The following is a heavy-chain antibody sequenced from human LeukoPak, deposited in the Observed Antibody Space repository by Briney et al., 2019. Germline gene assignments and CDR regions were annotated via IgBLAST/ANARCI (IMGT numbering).Heavy chain of an antibody. CDR3: AREPVLRFLEWLPRAPAYYYYYMDV. J-gene: IGHJ6*03. CDR1: GYSISSGYY. CDR2: INHSGST. D-gene: IGHD3-3*01. Sequence: PSETLSPTCAVSGYSISSGYYWGWIRQPPGKGLEWIGEINHSGSTNYNPSLKSRVTISVDTSKNQFSLKLSSVTAADTAVYYCAREPVLRFLEWLPRAPAYYYYYMDVWGKGTTVTVSS. V-gene: IGHV4-38-2*02.